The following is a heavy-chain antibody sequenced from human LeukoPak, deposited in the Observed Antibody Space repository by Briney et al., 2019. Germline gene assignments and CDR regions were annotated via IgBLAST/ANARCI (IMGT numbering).Heavy chain of an antibody. V-gene: IGHV1-18*01. CDR1: GYVFSNYG. J-gene: IGHJ4*02. CDR3: ARDFLEAEGQNEDYFDY. CDR2: ISTYDGRT. D-gene: IGHD1-1*01. Sequence: ASVKVSCKASGYVFSNYGISWVRQAPGQGLEGMGWISTYDGRTNFAQKFQGRVTLTTDTSTDTAYMELRTLRSDDTAVYYCARDFLEAEGQNEDYFDYWGQGTLVIVSS.